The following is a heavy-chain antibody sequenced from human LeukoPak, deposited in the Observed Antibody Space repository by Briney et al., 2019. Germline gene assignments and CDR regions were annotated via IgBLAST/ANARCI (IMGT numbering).Heavy chain of an antibody. CDR1: GGSISSGGYY. J-gene: IGHJ4*02. Sequence: PSETLSLTCTVSGGSISSGGYYWSWIRQHPGKGLEWIGYIYYSGSTYYNPSLKSRVTISVDTSKNQFSLKLSSVTAADTAVYYCARTSGPLWLIQFDYRGQGTLVTVSS. D-gene: IGHD5-18*01. V-gene: IGHV4-31*03. CDR2: IYYSGST. CDR3: ARTSGPLWLIQFDY.